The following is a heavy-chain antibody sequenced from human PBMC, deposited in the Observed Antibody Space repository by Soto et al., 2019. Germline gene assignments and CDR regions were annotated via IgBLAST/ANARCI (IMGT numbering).Heavy chain of an antibody. Sequence: GSLRLSCAASGFTFSSYAMHWVRQAPGKGLEWVAVISYDGSNKYYADSVKGRFTISRDNSKNTLYLQMNSLRAEDTAVYYCARISSTSWVDVWGQGTTVTVSS. CDR2: ISYDGSNK. J-gene: IGHJ6*02. CDR1: GFTFSSYA. D-gene: IGHD2-2*01. CDR3: ARISSTSWVDV. V-gene: IGHV3-30-3*01.